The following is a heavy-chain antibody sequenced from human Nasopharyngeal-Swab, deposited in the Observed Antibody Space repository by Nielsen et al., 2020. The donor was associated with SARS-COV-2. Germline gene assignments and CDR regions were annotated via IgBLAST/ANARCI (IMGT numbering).Heavy chain of an antibody. V-gene: IGHV1-46*01. J-gene: IGHJ6*02. CDR3: ARLYCGGDCSYYYYYGMDV. D-gene: IGHD2-21*02. Sequence: ASVKVSCKASGYTFTSYYMHWVRQAPGQGLEWMGIINPSGGSTNYAQKLQGRVTMTTDTSTSTAYMELRSLRSDDTAVYYCARLYCGGDCSYYYYYGMDVWGQGTTVTVSS. CDR2: INPSGGST. CDR1: GYTFTSYY.